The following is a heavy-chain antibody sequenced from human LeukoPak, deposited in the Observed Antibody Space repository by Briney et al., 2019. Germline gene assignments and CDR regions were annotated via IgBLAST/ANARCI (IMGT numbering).Heavy chain of an antibody. CDR3: ASGRFGYSSSSDY. J-gene: IGHJ4*02. CDR1: GGSISSYY. D-gene: IGHD6-6*01. CDR2: IYYSGST. Sequence: PSETLSLTCTVSGGSISSYYWSWIRQPPGKGLEWIGYIYYSGSTNYNPSLKSRVTISVDTSKNQFSLKLSSVTAADTAMYYCASGRFGYSSSSDYWGQGTPVTVSS. V-gene: IGHV4-59*01.